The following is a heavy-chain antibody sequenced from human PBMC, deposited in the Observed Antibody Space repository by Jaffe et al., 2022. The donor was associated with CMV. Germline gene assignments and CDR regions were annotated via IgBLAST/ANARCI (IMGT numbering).Heavy chain of an antibody. Sequence: QVQLVQSGAEVKKPGASVKVSCKASGYTFTSYAMHWVRQAPGQRLEWMGWINAGNGNTKYSQKFQGRVTITRDTSASTAYMELSSLRSEDTAVYYCARGSVLRFLEWPVDYWGQGTLVTVSS. J-gene: IGHJ4*02. CDR3: ARGSVLRFLEWPVDY. CDR1: GYTFTSYA. D-gene: IGHD3-3*01. CDR2: INAGNGNT. V-gene: IGHV1-3*01.